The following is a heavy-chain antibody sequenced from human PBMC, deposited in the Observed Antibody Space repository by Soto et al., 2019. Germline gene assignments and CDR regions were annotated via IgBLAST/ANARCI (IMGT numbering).Heavy chain of an antibody. CDR3: AKDLTRQLAYWLDP. J-gene: IGHJ5*02. CDR1: GFSFTGYY. Sequence: GASVKVSCKASGFSFTGYYIHWLRQAPGQGLEWMGWINAHSGGTEYAQKFQGRVTLTRDTSIATAYLTLTSLTSDDTALYYCAKDLTRQLAYWLDPWGQGTNVTVYS. CDR2: INAHSGGT. D-gene: IGHD6-6*01. V-gene: IGHV1-2*02.